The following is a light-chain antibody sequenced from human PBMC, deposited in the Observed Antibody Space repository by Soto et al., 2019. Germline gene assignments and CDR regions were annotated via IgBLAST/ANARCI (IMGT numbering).Light chain of an antibody. Sequence: EVVLTQSPPTLSFCPLEIATLSCRASQSVSIKLAWYQQKPGQAPRLLIYDTSTRATGIPARFSGSGSGTEFTLTISSLQSEDFAVYYCQQYNKWPPITFGQGTRLEIK. V-gene: IGKV3-15*01. J-gene: IGKJ5*01. CDR1: QSVSIK. CDR2: DTS. CDR3: QQYNKWPPIT.